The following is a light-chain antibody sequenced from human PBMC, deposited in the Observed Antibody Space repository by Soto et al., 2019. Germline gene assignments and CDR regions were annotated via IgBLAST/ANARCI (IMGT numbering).Light chain of an antibody. Sequence: DIQMTQSPSSLSASVGDRVTITCRASQTISSYLNLYQQRPGKGPHLLIFATSSLQSGVPSRFSGSGSGTDFTLTISSLQPDDFATYYCQQTYTTPPTFGQGTKVEIK. CDR2: ATS. CDR1: QTISSY. V-gene: IGKV1-39*01. CDR3: QQTYTTPPT. J-gene: IGKJ1*01.